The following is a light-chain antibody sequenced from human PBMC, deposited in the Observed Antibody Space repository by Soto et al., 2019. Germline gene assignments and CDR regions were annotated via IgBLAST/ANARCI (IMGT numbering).Light chain of an antibody. J-gene: IGKJ4*01. CDR2: AAS. Sequence: EIKMTQSPSSLSESVGYIVTITCRASQGIRHDLGWYQQKPGKAPKRLIYAASSLQSGVPSRFSGSGSGTEFTLTISSLQPEDFATYYCLQHNSYPLTCGGGNRVDIK. V-gene: IGKV1-17*01. CDR1: QGIRHD. CDR3: LQHNSYPLT.